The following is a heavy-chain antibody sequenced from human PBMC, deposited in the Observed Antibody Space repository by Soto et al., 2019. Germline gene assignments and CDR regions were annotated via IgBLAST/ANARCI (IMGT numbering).Heavy chain of an antibody. J-gene: IGHJ3*01. CDR1: GGSFSREA. CDR2: ILPIFGTA. D-gene: IGHD5-12*01. CDR3: ARRHEFGGYSDAFDV. Sequence: QVQLVQSGAEVKKPGSSVKVSCKASGGSFSREAISWVRQAPGQGPEWMGGILPIFGTADYAQKFQGRVTMTADVSTTTDYMELSSMRSEDTAVYYCARRHEFGGYSDAFDVWGQGTMVTVSS. V-gene: IGHV1-69*12.